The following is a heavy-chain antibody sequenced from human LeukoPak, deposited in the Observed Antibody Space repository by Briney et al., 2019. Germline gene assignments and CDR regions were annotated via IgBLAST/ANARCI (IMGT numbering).Heavy chain of an antibody. Sequence: GGSLRLSCAASGFTFSSYAMSWVRQAPGKGLEWVSAISGSGGSTYYADSVKGRFTISRDNSKNTLYLQMNSLRAEDAAVYYCAKDPVVPAATGINWFDPWGQGTLVTVSS. D-gene: IGHD2-2*01. CDR1: GFTFSSYA. CDR3: AKDPVVPAATGINWFDP. V-gene: IGHV3-23*01. CDR2: ISGSGGST. J-gene: IGHJ5*02.